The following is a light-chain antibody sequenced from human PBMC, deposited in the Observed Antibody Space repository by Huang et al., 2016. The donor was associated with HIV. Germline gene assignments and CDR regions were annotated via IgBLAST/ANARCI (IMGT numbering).Light chain of an antibody. CDR1: QSVSSN. J-gene: IGKJ2*01. Sequence: EIVMTQSPATLSVSPGERATLSCRASQSVSSNLAWYQQNPGQAPSLLSYGASARVTVIPARFSGSGSGTEFTLTISSLQSEDFAVYYCQHYNNWPSTFGQGTKLEIK. CDR2: GAS. CDR3: QHYNNWPST. V-gene: IGKV3-15*01.